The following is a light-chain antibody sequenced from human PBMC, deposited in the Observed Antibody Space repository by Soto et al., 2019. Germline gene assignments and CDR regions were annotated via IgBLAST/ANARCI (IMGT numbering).Light chain of an antibody. J-gene: IGLJ2*01. CDR2: LTSDGSH. V-gene: IGLV4-69*01. CDR1: SGHSSYA. CDR3: QIWGTGVV. Sequence: QPVLTQSPSASASLGASVKLTCTLSSGHSSYAIAWHQQQAEKGPRYLMKLTSDGSHTKGDGIPDRFSGSSSGAERYLTISSLQSEDEADYYCQIWGTGVVFGGGTKLTVL.